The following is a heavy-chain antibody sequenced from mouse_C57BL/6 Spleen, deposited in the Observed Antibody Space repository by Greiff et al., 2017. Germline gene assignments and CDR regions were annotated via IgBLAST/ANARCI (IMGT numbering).Heavy chain of an antibody. J-gene: IGHJ4*01. V-gene: IGHV5-12*01. D-gene: IGHD1-1*01. CDR1: GFTFSDYY. Sequence: EVKLVESGGGLVQPGGSLKLSCAASGFTFSDYYMYWVRQTPEKRLEWVAYISNGGGSTYYPDTVKGRFTISRDNDKNTLYLQMSRLKSEDTAMYYCARQRQYYGSSYYAMDYWGQGTSVTVSS. CDR2: ISNGGGST. CDR3: ARQRQYYGSSYYAMDY.